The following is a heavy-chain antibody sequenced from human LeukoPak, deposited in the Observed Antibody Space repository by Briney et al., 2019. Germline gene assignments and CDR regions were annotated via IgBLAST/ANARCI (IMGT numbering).Heavy chain of an antibody. J-gene: IGHJ4*02. CDR1: GGSISSYY. Sequence: SETLSLTCTVSGGSISSYYWSWIRQPAGKGLEWIGRIYSSRSTNYNPSLKSRVTMSVGTSKNQFSLKLTSVTAADTAVYYCAREPNYSGSYLPDYWGQGTLVTVSS. CDR3: AREPNYSGSYLPDY. D-gene: IGHD1-26*01. V-gene: IGHV4-4*07. CDR2: IYSSRST.